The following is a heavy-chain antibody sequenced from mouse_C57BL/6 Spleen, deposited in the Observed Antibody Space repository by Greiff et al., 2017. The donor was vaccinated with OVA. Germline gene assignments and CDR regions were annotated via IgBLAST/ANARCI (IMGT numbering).Heavy chain of an antibody. D-gene: IGHD3-2*02. CDR1: GYTFTSYW. CDR3: ARGIDSSGLAWFAY. Sequence: QVQLQQPGAELVKPGASVKLSCKASGYTFTSYWMHWVKQRPGQGLEWIGIIHPNSGSTNYNEKFKSKATLTVDKSSSTAYMQLSSLTSEDAAVYYCARGIDSSGLAWFAYWGQGTLVTVSA. CDR2: IHPNSGST. V-gene: IGHV1-64*01. J-gene: IGHJ3*01.